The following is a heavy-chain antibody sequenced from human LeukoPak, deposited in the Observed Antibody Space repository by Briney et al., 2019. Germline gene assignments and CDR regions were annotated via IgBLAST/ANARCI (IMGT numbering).Heavy chain of an antibody. CDR2: IYTSGST. J-gene: IGHJ4*02. V-gene: IGHV4-4*07. CDR1: GGSISSYY. Sequence: SETPSLTCTVSGGSISSYYWSWIRQPAGKGLEWIGRIYTSGSTNYNPSLKSRVTMSVDTSKNQFSLKLSSVTAADTAVYYCARTYSGSYRYYFDYWGQGTLVTVSS. CDR3: ARTYSGSYRYYFDY. D-gene: IGHD1-26*01.